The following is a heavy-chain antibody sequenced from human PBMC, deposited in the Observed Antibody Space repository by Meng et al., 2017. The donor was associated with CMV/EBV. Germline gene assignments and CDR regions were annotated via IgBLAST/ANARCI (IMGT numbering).Heavy chain of an antibody. D-gene: IGHD2-15*01. CDR3: ASSLTYPDY. CDR1: GGSFSGYY. J-gene: IGHJ4*02. Sequence: VQLQQWGAGLLKPSDTLSLSGAVYGGSFSGYYWSWIRQPPGKGLEWIGEINHSGSTNYNPSLKSRVTISVDTSKNQFSLKLSSVTAADTAVYYCASSLTYPDYWGQGTLVTVSS. V-gene: IGHV4-34*01. CDR2: INHSGST.